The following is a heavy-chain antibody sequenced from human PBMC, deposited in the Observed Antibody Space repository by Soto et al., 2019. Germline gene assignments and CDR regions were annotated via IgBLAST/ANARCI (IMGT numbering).Heavy chain of an antibody. Sequence: ASVKVSCKASGYTFTSYAMHWVRQAPGQRLEWMGWINAGNGNTKYSQKFQGRVTITRDTSASTAYMELSSLRSEDTAVYYCARDQVGYCSSTSCYRDYYGMDVWG. CDR2: INAGNGNT. CDR3: ARDQVGYCSSTSCYRDYYGMDV. J-gene: IGHJ6*02. D-gene: IGHD2-2*01. CDR1: GYTFTSYA. V-gene: IGHV1-3*01.